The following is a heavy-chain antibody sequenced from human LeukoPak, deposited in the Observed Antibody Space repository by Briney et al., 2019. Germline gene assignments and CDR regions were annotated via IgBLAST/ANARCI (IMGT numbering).Heavy chain of an antibody. J-gene: IGHJ6*02. CDR3: AKRAVAENYYYYGMDV. Sequence: PGGSLRLSCAASGFTFSSYGMHWVRQAPGKGLEWVAVISYDGSNKYYADSVKGRFTISRDNSKNTLYLQMNSLRAEDTAVYYCAKRAVAENYYYYGMDVWGQGITVTISS. D-gene: IGHD6-19*01. CDR1: GFTFSSYG. V-gene: IGHV3-30*18. CDR2: ISYDGSNK.